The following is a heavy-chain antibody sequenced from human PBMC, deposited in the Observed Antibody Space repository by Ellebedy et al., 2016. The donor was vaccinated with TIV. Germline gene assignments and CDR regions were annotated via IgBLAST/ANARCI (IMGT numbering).Heavy chain of an antibody. CDR1: GFTFGDFA. D-gene: IGHD1-1*01. Sequence: PGGSLRLSCSGSGFTFGDFAVIWVRQAPGKGLEWVGFISSKRYGGKPEYAASVQGRFTISRDDSRSIAYLQMDSLKSEDTAVYYCTRNPRKGAYNIPCDNWGRGTLVTVSS. CDR2: ISSKRYGGKP. V-gene: IGHV3-49*04. CDR3: TRNPRKGAYNIPCDN. J-gene: IGHJ4*02.